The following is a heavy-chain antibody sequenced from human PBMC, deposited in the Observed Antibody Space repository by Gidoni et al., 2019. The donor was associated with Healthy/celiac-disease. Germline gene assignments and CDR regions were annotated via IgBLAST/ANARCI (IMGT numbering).Heavy chain of an antibody. J-gene: IGHJ6*02. D-gene: IGHD2-21*01. CDR2: IWYDGSNK. V-gene: IGHV3-33*01. CDR1: GFTFSTYG. Sequence: QVQLVESGGGVVQPGRSLRLSCAASGFTFSTYGLHWVRQAPGKGLEWVAVIWYDGSNKYYAGSVKGRFTISRDNSKNMLYLQMNSLRVEDTAVYYCARVGGTFPDYYYYYGMDVWGQGTTVTVSS. CDR3: ARVGGTFPDYYYYYGMDV.